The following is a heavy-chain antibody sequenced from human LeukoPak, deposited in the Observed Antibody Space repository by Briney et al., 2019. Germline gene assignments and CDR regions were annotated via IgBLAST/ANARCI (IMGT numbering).Heavy chain of an antibody. Sequence: SETLSLTCTVSGGSISSYYWSWIRQPPGKGLEWIGYIYYSGSTNYNPSPKSRVTISVDTSKNQFSLKLSSVTAADTAVYYCAREGWELPGYYYMDVWGKGTTVTVSS. CDR3: AREGWELPGYYYMDV. D-gene: IGHD1-26*01. CDR2: IYYSGST. J-gene: IGHJ6*03. V-gene: IGHV4-59*01. CDR1: GGSISSYY.